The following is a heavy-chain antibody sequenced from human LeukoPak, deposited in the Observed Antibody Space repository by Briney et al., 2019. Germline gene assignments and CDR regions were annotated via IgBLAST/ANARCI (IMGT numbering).Heavy chain of an antibody. V-gene: IGHV1-8*01. CDR2: MNPNSGNT. Sequence: GASVKVSCKASGYTFTSYDINWVRQATGQGLEWMGWMNPNSGNTGYAQKFQGRVTMTRNTSISTGYMELSSLRSEDTAVYYCARASRYYDILTGYYNDVDYWGQGTLVTVSS. J-gene: IGHJ4*02. CDR1: GYTFTSYD. D-gene: IGHD3-9*01. CDR3: ARASRYYDILTGYYNDVDY.